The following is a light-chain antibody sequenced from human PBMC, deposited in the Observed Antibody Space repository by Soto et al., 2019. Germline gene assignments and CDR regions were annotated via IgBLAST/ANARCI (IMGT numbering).Light chain of an antibody. CDR2: TAS. Sequence: IWMTQSPSLLSASTVDRVTISCLMSQGISSYLAWYQQKPGKVPELLIYTASTLQSVVPSRFGGSGSGIDFTLTISSLQPEDVATYYCQKYNSAPFTFGPGTKVDIK. CDR1: QGISSY. J-gene: IGKJ3*01. CDR3: QKYNSAPFT. V-gene: IGKV1-27*01.